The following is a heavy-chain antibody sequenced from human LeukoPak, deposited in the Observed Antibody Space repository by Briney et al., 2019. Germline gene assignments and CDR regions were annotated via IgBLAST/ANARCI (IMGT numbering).Heavy chain of an antibody. CDR3: ASPSSSWHRGWFDP. V-gene: IGHV4-34*01. Sequence: SETLSLTCAVYGGSFSGYYWSWIRQPPGKGLEWIGEINHSGSTNYNPSLNRRVTIPVDTSKNQFSLKLSSVTAADTAVSYCASPSSSWHRGWFDPWGQGTLVTVSS. J-gene: IGHJ5*02. CDR2: INHSGST. CDR1: GGSFSGYY. D-gene: IGHD6-13*01.